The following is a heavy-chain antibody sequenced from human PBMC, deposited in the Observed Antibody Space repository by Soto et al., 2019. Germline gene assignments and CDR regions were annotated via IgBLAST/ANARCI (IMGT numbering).Heavy chain of an antibody. CDR3: ARVETADYYYNGMDV. CDR2: ICRGATDT. CDR1: GYRFTSYW. Sequence: GEALVTSWKCSGYRFTSYWLGLVRPPPGEGMEGLGLICRGATDTKYSPSFQSQVTISVDKSINTAYLQWSSLNAADTAMYYCARVETADYYYNGMDVWGQGTTVTVSS. V-gene: IGHV5-51*01. J-gene: IGHJ6*02. D-gene: IGHD5-18*01.